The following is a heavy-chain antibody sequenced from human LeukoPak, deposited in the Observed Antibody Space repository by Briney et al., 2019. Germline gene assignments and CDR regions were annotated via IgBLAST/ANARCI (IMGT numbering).Heavy chain of an antibody. Sequence: ASVKVSCKASGYTFTSYYMHWVRQAPGQGLEWMGIINPSGGSTSYAQKFQGRVTMTRDTSTSTVYMELSSLRSEDTAVYYCARWQSGTTDPVYSGSYHPFDCWGQGTLVTVSS. J-gene: IGHJ4*02. D-gene: IGHD1-26*01. CDR1: GYTFTSYY. CDR2: INPSGGST. V-gene: IGHV1-46*01. CDR3: ARWQSGTTDPVYSGSYHPFDC.